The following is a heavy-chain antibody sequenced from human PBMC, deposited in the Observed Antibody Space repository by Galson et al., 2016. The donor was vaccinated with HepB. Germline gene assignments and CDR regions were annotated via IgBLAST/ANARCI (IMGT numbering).Heavy chain of an antibody. CDR1: GYTFTSYY. D-gene: IGHD6-19*01. CDR3: AREKQRKWLVDRFDY. Sequence: SVKVSCKASGYTFTSYYMHWVRQAPGQGLEWMGIINPSGGSTSYAQKFQGRVTMTRDTSTSTVYMELSSLRSEDTAVYNCAREKQRKWLVDRFDYWGQGTMVTVSS. V-gene: IGHV1-46*01. J-gene: IGHJ4*02. CDR2: INPSGGST.